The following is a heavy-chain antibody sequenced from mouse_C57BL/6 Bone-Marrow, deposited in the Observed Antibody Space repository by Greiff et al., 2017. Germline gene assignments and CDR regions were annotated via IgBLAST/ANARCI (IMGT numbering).Heavy chain of an antibody. D-gene: IGHD1-1*01. CDR2: IWSGGST. CDR1: GFSLTSYG. V-gene: IGHV2-4*01. Sequence: QVQLQQSGPGLVQPSQSLSITCTVSGFSLTSYGVHWVRQPPGKGLEWLGVIWSGGSTDYNAAFISRLSISKDNSKSQVFFKMNSLQADDTAIYYCASSITTVVPYAMDYWGQGTSVTVSS. CDR3: ASSITTVVPYAMDY. J-gene: IGHJ4*01.